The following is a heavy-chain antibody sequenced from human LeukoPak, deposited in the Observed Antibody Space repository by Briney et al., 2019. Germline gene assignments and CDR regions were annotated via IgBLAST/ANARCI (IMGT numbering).Heavy chain of an antibody. D-gene: IGHD3-22*01. CDR1: GGSLSRSSYY. CDR3: ARHDSSGPYNAFDI. CDR2: VYYGGNT. V-gene: IGHV4-39*01. Sequence: PSETLSLTCSVSGGSLSRSSYYWGWIRQPPGKGPEWIGSVYYGGNTYYNPSLKSRVTISVDTSKNQFSLKLSSVTAAETAVYSCARHDSSGPYNAFDIWGQGTMVTVSS. J-gene: IGHJ3*02.